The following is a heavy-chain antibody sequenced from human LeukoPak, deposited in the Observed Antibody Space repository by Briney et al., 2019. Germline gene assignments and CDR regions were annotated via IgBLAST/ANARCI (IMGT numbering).Heavy chain of an antibody. CDR3: ARSYDFWSGPPFDP. D-gene: IGHD3-3*01. Sequence: ASVKVSCKTSGGTFSSSAITWVRQAPGQGLEWMGWINPNSGGTKSAQKFQGRVTLTRDTSISTAYMELSRLRCDDTAVYYCARSYDFWSGPPFDPWGQGTLVTVSS. V-gene: IGHV1-2*02. CDR1: GGTFSSSA. CDR2: INPNSGGT. J-gene: IGHJ5*02.